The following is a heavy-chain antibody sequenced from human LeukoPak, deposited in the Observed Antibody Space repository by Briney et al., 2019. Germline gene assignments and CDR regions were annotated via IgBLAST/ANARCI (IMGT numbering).Heavy chain of an antibody. CDR3: AKDHYGNYYYYYYMDV. CDR2: ISRNSRYI. V-gene: IGHV3-21*01. CDR1: GFTFSTYS. Sequence: PGGSLRLSCAASGFTFSTYSMNWVRQAPGKGLEWVSSISRNSRYIYYADSMRGRFTISRDNSKNTLYLQMNSLRAEDTAVYYCAKDHYGNYYYYYYMDVWGKGTTVTVSS. J-gene: IGHJ6*03. D-gene: IGHD4-11*01.